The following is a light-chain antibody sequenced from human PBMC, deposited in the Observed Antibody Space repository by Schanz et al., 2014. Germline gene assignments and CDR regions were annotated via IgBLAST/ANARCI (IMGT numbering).Light chain of an antibody. CDR1: SSDIGGYNF. Sequence: QSALTQPPSASGSPGQSVTISCTGTSSDIGGYNFVSWYQQHPGEAPKLMIYDVSKRPSGVSDRFSGSKSGNTASLTVSGLQAEDEADYYCSSYAGINNWVIFGGGTKLTVL. V-gene: IGLV2-8*01. CDR3: SSYAGINNWVI. CDR2: DVS. J-gene: IGLJ2*01.